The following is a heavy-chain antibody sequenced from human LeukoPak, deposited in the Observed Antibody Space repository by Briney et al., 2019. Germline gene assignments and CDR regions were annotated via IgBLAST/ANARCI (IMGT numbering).Heavy chain of an antibody. J-gene: IGHJ4*02. V-gene: IGHV4-59*08. CDR3: ARADGYFYEAQLDY. CDR1: GGSISSYY. CDR2: IYYSGST. Sequence: SETLSLTCTVSGGSISSYYWSWIRQPPGKGLEWIGYIYYSGSTNYNPSLKSRVTISVDTSKNQFSLKLNSVTAADTAVYYCARADGYFYEAQLDYWGQGTLVTVSS. D-gene: IGHD3-22*01.